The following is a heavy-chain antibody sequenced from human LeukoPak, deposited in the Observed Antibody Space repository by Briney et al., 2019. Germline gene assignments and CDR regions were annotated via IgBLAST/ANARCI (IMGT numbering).Heavy chain of an antibody. CDR2: IRGKKTRGGTT. Sequence: GGSLRLSCTASGFTFGDYAMSWVRQAPGKGLEWVGLIRGKKTRGGTTEYAASVKGRFIISRDDSKSIAYLQMNSLKTEDTAVYYCTRELIVGATTFDYWGQGTLVTVSS. CDR1: GFTFGDYA. J-gene: IGHJ4*02. V-gene: IGHV3-49*04. CDR3: TRELIVGATTFDY. D-gene: IGHD1-26*01.